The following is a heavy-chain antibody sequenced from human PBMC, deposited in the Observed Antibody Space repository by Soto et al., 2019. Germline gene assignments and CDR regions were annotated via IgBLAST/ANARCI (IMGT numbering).Heavy chain of an antibody. D-gene: IGHD6-6*01. CDR2: IWYDGSNK. Sequence: GGSLRLSCAASGFTFSSYGMHWVRQAPGKGLEWVAVIWYDGSNKYYADSVKGRFTISRDNSKNTLYLQMNSLRAEDTAVYYCARDPGSSSSLVFYYYYGMDVWGQGTTVTVSS. CDR3: ARDPGSSSSLVFYYYYGMDV. V-gene: IGHV3-33*01. CDR1: GFTFSSYG. J-gene: IGHJ6*02.